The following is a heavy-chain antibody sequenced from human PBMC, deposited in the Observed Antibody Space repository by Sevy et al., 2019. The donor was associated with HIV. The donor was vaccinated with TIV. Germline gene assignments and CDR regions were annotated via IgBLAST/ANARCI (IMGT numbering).Heavy chain of an antibody. CDR3: AKGSDSSGYYHYDGMDV. CDR2: IANDGRNK. J-gene: IGHJ6*02. CDR1: GFTFSSYG. D-gene: IGHD3-22*01. V-gene: IGHV3-30*18. Sequence: GGSLRLSCATSGFTFSSYGMHWVRQAPGKGLEWVAFIANDGRNKYYADSVKGRFTISRDNAKKTLHLQMNSLRPEDTAVYCCAKGSDSSGYYHYDGMDVWGQGTTVTVSS.